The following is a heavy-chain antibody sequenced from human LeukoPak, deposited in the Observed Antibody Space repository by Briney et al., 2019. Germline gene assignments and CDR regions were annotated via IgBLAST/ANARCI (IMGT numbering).Heavy chain of an antibody. V-gene: IGHV3-23*01. CDR2: ISGSGGST. CDR1: GFTFSSYA. Sequence: SGGSLRLSCAASGFTFSSYAMSWVRQAPGKGLEWVSAISGSGGSTYYADSVKGRFTISRDNSKNTLYLQMNSLRAEDTAVYYCAKGGVVVVAATDFDYWGQGTLVTVSS. D-gene: IGHD2-15*01. CDR3: AKGGVVVVAATDFDY. J-gene: IGHJ4*02.